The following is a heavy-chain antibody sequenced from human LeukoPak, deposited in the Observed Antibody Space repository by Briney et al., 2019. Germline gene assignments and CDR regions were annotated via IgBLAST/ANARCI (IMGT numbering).Heavy chain of an antibody. CDR3: ARVGLAAAVWFDP. CDR1: GGSISSYY. Sequence: PSETLSLTCTVSGGSISSYYWSWIRQPPGKGLEWIGYIYYSGSTNYNPSLKSRVTISVDTSKNQFSLKLSSVTAADTAVYYCARVGLAAAVWFDPWGQGTLVTVSS. CDR2: IYYSGST. V-gene: IGHV4-59*01. J-gene: IGHJ5*02. D-gene: IGHD6-13*01.